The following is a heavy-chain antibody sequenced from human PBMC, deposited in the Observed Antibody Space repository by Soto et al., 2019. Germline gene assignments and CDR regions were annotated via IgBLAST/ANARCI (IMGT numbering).Heavy chain of an antibody. V-gene: IGHV3-48*02. D-gene: IGHD2-21*02. J-gene: IGHJ3*02. CDR2: ISSSSSTI. CDR1: GFTFSSYS. Sequence: GGSLRLSCAASGFTFSSYSMNWVRQAPGKGLEWVSYISSSSSTIYYADSVKGRFTISRDNAKNSLYLQMSSLRDEDPAVYYCAREDPYWGGDCYDAFDTWGQWTMVTVAS. CDR3: AREDPYWGGDCYDAFDT.